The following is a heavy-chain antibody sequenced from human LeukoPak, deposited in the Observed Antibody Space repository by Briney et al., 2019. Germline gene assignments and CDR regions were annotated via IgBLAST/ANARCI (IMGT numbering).Heavy chain of an antibody. CDR3: ARDRPGDILTGYGDY. V-gene: IGHV1-2*02. Sequence: ASVKVSCKASGYTFTGYYMHWVRQAPGQGLEWMGWINPNSGGTNYAQKFRGRVTMTRDTSISTAYMELSRLRSDDTAVYYCARDRPGDILTGYGDYWGQGTLVTVSS. D-gene: IGHD3-9*01. CDR2: INPNSGGT. CDR1: GYTFTGYY. J-gene: IGHJ4*02.